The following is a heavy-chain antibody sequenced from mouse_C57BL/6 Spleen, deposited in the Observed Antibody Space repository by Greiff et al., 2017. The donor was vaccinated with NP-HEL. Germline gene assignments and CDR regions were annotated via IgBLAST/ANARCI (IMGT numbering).Heavy chain of an antibody. CDR1: GYTFTDYE. CDR2: IDPETGGT. D-gene: IGHD3-2*02. Sequence: VKLMESGAELVRPGASVTLSCKASGYTFTDYEMHWVKQTPVHGLEWIGAIDPETGGTAYNQKFKGKAILTADKSSSTAYMELRSLTSEDSAVYYCTKSSGYGFDYWGQGTTLTVSS. J-gene: IGHJ2*01. CDR3: TKSSGYGFDY. V-gene: IGHV1-15*01.